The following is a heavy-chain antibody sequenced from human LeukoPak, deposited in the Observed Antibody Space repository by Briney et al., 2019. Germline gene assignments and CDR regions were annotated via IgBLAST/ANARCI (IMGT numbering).Heavy chain of an antibody. V-gene: IGHV1-3*01. J-gene: IGHJ4*02. CDR3: ARYGSVVDTAIFDY. CDR1: GYTFTSYA. CDR2: INAGNGNT. D-gene: IGHD5-18*01. Sequence: GASVKVSFTASGYTFTSYAIHWVRQAPGQRLEWMGWINAGNGNTKYSQKFQGRVTITRDTSASTAYMELSSLRSEDTAVYYCARYGSVVDTAIFDYWGQGTLVTVSS.